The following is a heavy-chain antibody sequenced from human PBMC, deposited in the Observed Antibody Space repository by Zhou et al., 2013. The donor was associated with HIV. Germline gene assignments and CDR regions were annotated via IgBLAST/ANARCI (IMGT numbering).Heavy chain of an antibody. CDR1: GGSFSSFY. V-gene: IGHV1-69*05. Sequence: VQLVQSGAEVKKPGSSVKVSCKASGGSFSSFYISWVRQAPGQGLEWMGGIVPVFGTINYAETFQGRISITTDESTSTAYMELSRLLSEDTAVYFCVRWVGANSAWFDPWGQGTRSPSPQ. CDR2: IVPVFGTI. D-gene: IGHD3-16*01. J-gene: IGHJ5*02. CDR3: VRWVGANSAWFDP.